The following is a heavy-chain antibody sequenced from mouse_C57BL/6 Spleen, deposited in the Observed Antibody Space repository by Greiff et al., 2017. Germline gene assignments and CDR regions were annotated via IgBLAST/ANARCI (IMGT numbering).Heavy chain of an antibody. CDR1: GFTFSDFY. D-gene: IGHD2-4*01. Sequence: EVQLQESGGGLVQSGRSLRLSCATSGFTFSDFYMEWVRQAPGKGLEWIAASRNKANDYTTEYSASVKGRFIVSRDTSQSILYLQMNALRAEDTAIYYCARDPDYYWYFDVWGTGTTVTVSS. CDR2: SRNKANDYTT. CDR3: ARDPDYYWYFDV. V-gene: IGHV7-1*01. J-gene: IGHJ1*03.